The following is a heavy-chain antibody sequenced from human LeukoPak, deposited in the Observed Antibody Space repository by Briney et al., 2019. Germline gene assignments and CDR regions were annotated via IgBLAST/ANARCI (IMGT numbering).Heavy chain of an antibody. D-gene: IGHD3-16*01. CDR3: ARVGGYTFGIDY. J-gene: IGHJ4*02. Sequence: GGSLRLSCAASGFTFSSYSMNWVRQAPGKGLEWVSYISSSSSYIYYAGSVKGRFTISRDNAKNSLYLQMNSLRAEDTAVYYCARVGGYTFGIDYWGQGTLVTVSS. CDR1: GFTFSSYS. CDR2: ISSSSSYI. V-gene: IGHV3-21*01.